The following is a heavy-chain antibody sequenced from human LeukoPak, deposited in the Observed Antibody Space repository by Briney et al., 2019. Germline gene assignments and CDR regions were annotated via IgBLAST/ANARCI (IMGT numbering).Heavy chain of an antibody. Sequence: GGSLRLSCTASRFTFSTYAMSWIRQPPGKGLEWVSSISGSGDTTYYTGSVKGRFTIYRDNSKTALYLQMSSLRAEDTAVYYCAKSQRNDQQVVQRIDYWGQGTLVTVSS. V-gene: IGHV3-23*01. J-gene: IGHJ4*02. CDR2: ISGSGDTT. D-gene: IGHD2-2*01. CDR3: AKSQRNDQQVVQRIDY. CDR1: RFTFSTYA.